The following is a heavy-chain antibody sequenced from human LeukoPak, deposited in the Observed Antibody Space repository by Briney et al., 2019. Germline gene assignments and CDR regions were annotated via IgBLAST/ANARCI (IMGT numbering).Heavy chain of an antibody. CDR2: ISDIGSI. CDR1: GGSISSYY. V-gene: IGHV4-59*08. J-gene: IGHJ4*02. D-gene: IGHD2/OR15-2a*01. Sequence: SETLSLTCTVSGGSISSYYWSWIRQPPGKGLEWIAYISDIGSIDYNPSLKSRVTISLDTSKNQFSLKLSSVTATDTAVYYCAGHHPRNTVDFWGQGTLVTVSS. CDR3: AGHHPRNTVDF.